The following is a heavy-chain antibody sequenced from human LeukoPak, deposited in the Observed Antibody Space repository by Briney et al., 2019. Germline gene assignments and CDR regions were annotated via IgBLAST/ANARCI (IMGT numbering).Heavy chain of an antibody. D-gene: IGHD6-13*01. CDR1: GYTFTSYG. Sequence: ASVKVSCKASGYTFTSYGISWVRQAPGQGLEWMGWISAYNGNTNYAQKLQGRVTMTTDTSTSTAYMELRSLRSDDTAVYYCARAPPYSSSWYWFDPWGQGTLVTVSS. CDR3: ARAPPYSSSWYWFDP. V-gene: IGHV1-18*01. CDR2: ISAYNGNT. J-gene: IGHJ5*02.